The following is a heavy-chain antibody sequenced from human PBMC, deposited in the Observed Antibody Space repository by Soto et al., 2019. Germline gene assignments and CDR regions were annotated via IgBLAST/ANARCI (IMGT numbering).Heavy chain of an antibody. CDR2: IYYSGST. J-gene: IGHJ6*02. CDR1: GGCVCSGSYY. Sequence: PSETLSLTCTVSGGCVCSGSYYWSWIRQPPGKGLEWIGYIYYSGSTNYNPSLKSRVTISVDTSKNQFSLKLSSVTAADTAVYYCAREQRLYYYYGMDVWGQGTTVTVSS. D-gene: IGHD1-1*01. CDR3: AREQRLYYYYGMDV. V-gene: IGHV4-61*01.